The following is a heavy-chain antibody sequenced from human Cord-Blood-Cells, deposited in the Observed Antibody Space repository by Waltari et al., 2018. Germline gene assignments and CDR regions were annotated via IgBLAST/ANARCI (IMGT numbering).Heavy chain of an antibody. CDR2: IRYDGSNK. V-gene: IGHV3-30*02. D-gene: IGHD2-2*01. J-gene: IGHJ3*02. CDR1: GSPASISC. Sequence: QVQLVESGGGVVQPGGSLRLPCAASGSPASISCKHWVRQAPGKGLEWVAFIRYDGSNKYYADSVKGRFTISRDNSKNTLYLQMNSLRAEDMAVYYCAKENQAFDIWGQGTMVTVSS. CDR3: AKENQAFDI.